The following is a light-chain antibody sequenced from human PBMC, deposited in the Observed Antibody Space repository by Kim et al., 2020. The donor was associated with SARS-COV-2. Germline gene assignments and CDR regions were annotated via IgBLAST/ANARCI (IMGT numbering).Light chain of an antibody. CDR2: GKN. J-gene: IGLJ1*01. V-gene: IGLV3-19*01. CDR3: NSRDSSGNPYV. CDR1: SLRSYY. Sequence: ALGKTVRIKCQGDSLRSYYASWYQQKPGQAPVLVIYGKNNRPSGIPDRFSGSSSGNTASLTITGAQAEDEADYYCNSRDSSGNPYVFGTGTKVTVL.